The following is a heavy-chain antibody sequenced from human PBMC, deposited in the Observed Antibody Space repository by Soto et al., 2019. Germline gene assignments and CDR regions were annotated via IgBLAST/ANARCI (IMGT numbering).Heavy chain of an antibody. CDR1: GFTFSSYG. D-gene: IGHD2-21*01. J-gene: IGHJ6*02. Sequence: QAQLVESGGGVVQPGRSLRLSCAASGFTFSSYGMHWVRQAPGKGLEWVAVISYDGSNKYYADSVKGRFTISRDNSKNTLYLQMNSLRAEDTAVYYCAKDLAPVVMGGMDVWGQGTTVTVSS. CDR2: ISYDGSNK. V-gene: IGHV3-30*18. CDR3: AKDLAPVVMGGMDV.